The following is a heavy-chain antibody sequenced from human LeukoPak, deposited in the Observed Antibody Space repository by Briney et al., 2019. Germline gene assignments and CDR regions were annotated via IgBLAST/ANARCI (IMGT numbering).Heavy chain of an antibody. CDR2: ISSSSSSI. Sequence: GGSLRLSCAASGFIFSTYSINWVRQAPGKGLEWVSHISSSSSSIYYADTVKGRFSISRDNAKNSLYLQMNSLRDEDTAVYYCARSGYGSRWYFFDHWGQGTLVTVSS. J-gene: IGHJ4*02. CDR3: ARSGYGSRWYFFDH. D-gene: IGHD6-13*01. V-gene: IGHV3-48*02. CDR1: GFIFSTYS.